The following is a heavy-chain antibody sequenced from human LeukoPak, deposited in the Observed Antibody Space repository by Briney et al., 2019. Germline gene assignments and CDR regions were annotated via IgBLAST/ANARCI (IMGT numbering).Heavy chain of an antibody. V-gene: IGHV1-8*01. CDR1: GYTFTSYD. CDR2: MNPNSGNT. J-gene: IGHJ4*02. Sequence: ASVKVSCKASGYTFTSYDINWVRQATGQGLEWMGWMNPNSGNTGYAQKFQGRVTMTRNTSISTAYMELNSLRAEDTAVYYCARDSPSSGWYLGFDYWGQGTLVTVSS. D-gene: IGHD6-19*01. CDR3: ARDSPSSGWYLGFDY.